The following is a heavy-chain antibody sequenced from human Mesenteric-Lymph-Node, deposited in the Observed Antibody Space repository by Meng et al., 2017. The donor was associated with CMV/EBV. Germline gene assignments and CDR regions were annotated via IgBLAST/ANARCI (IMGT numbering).Heavy chain of an antibody. J-gene: IGHJ5*02. CDR1: GYTLTDYS. Sequence: KGSCKTSGYTLTDYSITWVRQAPGQGLEWMAWISTYNGNKNYVPKLQGRVTVTTDTSTSTVYMELRSLRSDDTAIYYCARGRWGFDPWGQGTLVTVSS. V-gene: IGHV1-18*04. CDR2: ISTYNGNK. D-gene: IGHD5-24*01. CDR3: ARGRWGFDP.